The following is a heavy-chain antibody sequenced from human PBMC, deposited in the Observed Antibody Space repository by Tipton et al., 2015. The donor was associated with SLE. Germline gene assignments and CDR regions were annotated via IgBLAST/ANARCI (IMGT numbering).Heavy chain of an antibody. CDR1: GFTFSDYW. D-gene: IGHD3-3*01. CDR3: ARSPVDYWNGYSA. J-gene: IGHJ4*02. CDR2: VNSDGSDT. Sequence: GSLRLSCVASGFTFSDYWMHWVRQGPGKGLVWVSRVNSDGSDTIYADSVKGRLTISRDNAKNTLYLQMNSLRAEDTAVYYCARSPVDYWNGYSAWGQGTLVAVSS. V-gene: IGHV3-74*01.